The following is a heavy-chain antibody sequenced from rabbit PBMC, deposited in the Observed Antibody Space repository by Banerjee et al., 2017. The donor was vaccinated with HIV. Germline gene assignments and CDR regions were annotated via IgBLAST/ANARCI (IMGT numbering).Heavy chain of an antibody. J-gene: IGHJ4*01. CDR1: GFTISSSYW. CDR2: INSNTGNT. D-gene: IGHD4-2*01. V-gene: IGHV1S45*01. Sequence: QEQLVESGGGLVQPEGSLTLTCTASGFTISSSYWICWVRQAPGKGLEWVACINSNTGNTVYASWAKGPFTISKTSSTAVTLQMTSLTVADTATYFCARDWAGSGGGRITFDLWGPGTLVTVS. CDR3: ARDWAGSGGGRITFDL.